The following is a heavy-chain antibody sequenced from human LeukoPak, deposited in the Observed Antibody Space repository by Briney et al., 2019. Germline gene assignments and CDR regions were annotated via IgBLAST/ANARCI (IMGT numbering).Heavy chain of an antibody. V-gene: IGHV4-4*07. CDR3: ARNYYDRSNSDY. J-gene: IGHJ4*02. D-gene: IGHD3-22*01. Sequence: SETLSLTCTVSGASISNYYWTWIRQPAAKGLEWIGRIYPSGTTNYNPSLKGRVTMSVDTSNNQFSLKLSSVTAADTAVYYCARNYYDRSNSDYWGQGTLVTVSS. CDR2: IYPSGTT. CDR1: GASISNYY.